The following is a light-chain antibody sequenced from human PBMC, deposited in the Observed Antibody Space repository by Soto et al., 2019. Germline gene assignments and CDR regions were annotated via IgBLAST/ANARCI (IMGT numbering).Light chain of an antibody. Sequence: DIPMTQSPSTLSASVGDRVTIPCRASQIIGRSLAWYQHRPGKAPKLLIYEASSLESGVPSRFSGSGSGTEFTLTISNLQPDDFAMYYWQHYNVFPLPFGGGTKVDFK. CDR3: QHYNVFPLP. CDR2: EAS. J-gene: IGKJ4*02. V-gene: IGKV1-5*03. CDR1: QIIGRS.